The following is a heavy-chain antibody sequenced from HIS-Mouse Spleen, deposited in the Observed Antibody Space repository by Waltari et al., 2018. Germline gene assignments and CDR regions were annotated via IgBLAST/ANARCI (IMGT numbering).Heavy chain of an antibody. CDR1: GGSISSSSYY. J-gene: IGHJ2*01. D-gene: IGHD6-13*01. CDR3: AREIPYSSSWYDWYFDL. CDR2: IYYSGSN. Sequence: QLQLQESGPGLVKPSETLSLTCTVSGGSISSSSYYWGWIRQPPGKGLEWVGSIYYSGSNSYNPALTSRVTISVDTSKNQFSLKLSSVTAADPAVYYCAREIPYSSSWYDWYFDLWGRGTLVTVSS. V-gene: IGHV4-39*07.